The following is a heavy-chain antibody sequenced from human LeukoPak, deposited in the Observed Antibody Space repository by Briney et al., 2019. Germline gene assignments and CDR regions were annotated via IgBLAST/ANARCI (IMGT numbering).Heavy chain of an antibody. D-gene: IGHD2-15*01. J-gene: IGHJ4*02. V-gene: IGHV3-53*01. CDR2: IYCGGST. CDR3: ASTHLGYCSSVSCQNDY. Sequence: GGSLRLSCAVSGFIVSSNYMSWVRQAPGKGLEWVSVIYCGGSTYYADSVKGRFTISRDNSKNTLYLQMNSLRAEDTAVYYCASTHLGYCSSVSCQNDYWGQGTLVTVSS. CDR1: GFIVSSNY.